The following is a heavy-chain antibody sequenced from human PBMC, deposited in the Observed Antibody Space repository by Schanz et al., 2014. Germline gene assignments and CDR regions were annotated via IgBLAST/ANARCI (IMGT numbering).Heavy chain of an antibody. CDR3: ARGPSQGYSYGHNIGAYYYGMDV. CDR1: GYTFTTYY. J-gene: IGHJ6*02. D-gene: IGHD5-18*01. Sequence: QVQLVQSGAEVKKPGASVKVSCKASGYTFTTYYMLWVRQAPGQGLEWMGIINPSGGGTSYALRFQDRVTVTRDTSRSTVYMELSSLRSEDTAVYYCARGPSQGYSYGHNIGAYYYGMDVWGQGTTVTVS. V-gene: IGHV1-46*01. CDR2: INPSGGGT.